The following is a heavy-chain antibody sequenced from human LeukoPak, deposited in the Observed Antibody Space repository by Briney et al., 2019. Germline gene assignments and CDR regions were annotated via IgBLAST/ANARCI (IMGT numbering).Heavy chain of an antibody. CDR1: GYSINSGYY. D-gene: IGHD6-19*01. V-gene: IGHV4-38-2*01. CDR2: IYHTGST. Sequence: PSETLSLTCAVSGYSINSGYYWGWIRQAPGKGLEWIGSIYHTGSTYYNPSLKSRVTISVDTSKNQFSLKLSSVTAADTAVYYCAIGPGYGSGWYLYWGEGTLVTVPS. CDR3: AIGPGYGSGWYLY. J-gene: IGHJ4*02.